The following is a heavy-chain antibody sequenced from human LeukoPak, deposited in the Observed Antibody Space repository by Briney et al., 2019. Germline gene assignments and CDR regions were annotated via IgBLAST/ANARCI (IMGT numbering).Heavy chain of an antibody. CDR3: ARQGLAASGGGGTDY. CDR1: GYTFNSFG. J-gene: IGHJ4*02. D-gene: IGHD1-1*01. V-gene: IGHV1-18*01. Sequence: ASVKVSCKASGYTFNSFGISWVRQAPGQGLEWMGWISAYNGNTNYAQKLQGRVTMTTDTSTSTAYMELRSLRSDDTAVYYCARQGLAASGGGGTDYWGQGTLVTVSS. CDR2: ISAYNGNT.